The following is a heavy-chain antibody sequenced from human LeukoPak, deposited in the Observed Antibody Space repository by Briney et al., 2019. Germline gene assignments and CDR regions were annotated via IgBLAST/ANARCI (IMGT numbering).Heavy chain of an antibody. J-gene: IGHJ6*02. CDR3: ARWFTITSGDYDILTSSYHRGMDV. D-gene: IGHD3-9*01. CDR1: GYAFTGYN. Sequence: ASVKVSCTASGYAFTGYNMHWVRQAPGQGLEWMGWINPNSGGTNYAQKFQGRVTMTRDMSISTAYMELSRLTSDDTAVYYCARWFTITSGDYDILTSSYHRGMDVWGQGTTVTVSS. CDR2: INPNSGGT. V-gene: IGHV1-2*02.